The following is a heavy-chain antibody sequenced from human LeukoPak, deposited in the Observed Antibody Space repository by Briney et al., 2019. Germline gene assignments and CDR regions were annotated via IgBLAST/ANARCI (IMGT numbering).Heavy chain of an antibody. J-gene: IGHJ4*02. Sequence: AGGSLRLSWAAAGFTFSSYSMNWVRQAPGKGLEWVSSISSSSSYIYYADSVKGRFTISRDNAKNSLYLQMNSLRAEDTAVYYCARVPTGISIDYWGQGTLVTVSS. D-gene: IGHD1-1*01. V-gene: IGHV3-21*01. CDR1: GFTFSSYS. CDR2: ISSSSSYI. CDR3: ARVPTGISIDY.